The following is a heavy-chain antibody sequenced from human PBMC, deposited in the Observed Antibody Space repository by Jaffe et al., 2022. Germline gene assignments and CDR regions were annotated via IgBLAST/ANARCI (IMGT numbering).Heavy chain of an antibody. D-gene: IGHD3-10*01. CDR2: IIPIFGTA. Sequence: QVQLVQSGAEVKKPGSSVKVSCKASGGTFSSYAISWVRQAPGQGLEWMGGIIPIFGTANYAQKFQGRVTITTDESTSTAYMELSSLRSEDTAVYYCARAAVIGSGSYYDPPVPFDPWGQGTLVTVSS. CDR1: GGTFSSYA. CDR3: ARAAVIGSGSYYDPPVPFDP. J-gene: IGHJ5*02. V-gene: IGHV1-69*05.